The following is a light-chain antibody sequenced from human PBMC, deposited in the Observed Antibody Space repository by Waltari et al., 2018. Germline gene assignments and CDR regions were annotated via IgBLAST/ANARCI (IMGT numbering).Light chain of an antibody. CDR3: LVWHSTIDHQGV. CDR1: NIGSKS. CDR2: YDS. J-gene: IGLJ2*01. Sequence: SYVVTQSPSVSVAPGETARITCGGDNIGSKSVHWYQQRPGQAPGLVISYDSDRPSGIPERCSGANSGNTATLTISWVEAEDEAYYYCLVWHSTIDHQGVFGGGTKLTVL. V-gene: IGLV3-21*04.